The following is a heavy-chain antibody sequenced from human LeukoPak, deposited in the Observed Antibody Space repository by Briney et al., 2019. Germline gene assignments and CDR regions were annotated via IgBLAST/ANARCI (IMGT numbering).Heavy chain of an antibody. V-gene: IGHV4-59*08. J-gene: IGHJ3*02. Sequence: PSETLSLTCSVSGGSISSHYWSWIRQPPGKGLELIGYINYSGRATYNPSLKSRVTISVDTSKNQFSLKLSSVTAADTAVYYCAANTYYYESSGYAKDNAFDIWGQGTMVTVSS. CDR2: INYSGRA. CDR1: GGSISSHY. CDR3: AANTYYYESSGYAKDNAFDI. D-gene: IGHD3-22*01.